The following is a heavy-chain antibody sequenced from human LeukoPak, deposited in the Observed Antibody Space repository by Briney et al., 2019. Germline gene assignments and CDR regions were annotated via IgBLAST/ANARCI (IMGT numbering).Heavy chain of an antibody. CDR2: INHSGST. Sequence: PSETLSLTCAVYGGSFSGYYWSWIRQPPGKGLEWIGEINHSGSTNYNPSLKSRVTISVDTSKNQFSLKLSSVTAADTAVYYCARGPISYYYGSGSYYMDVWGKGTTVTVSS. D-gene: IGHD3-10*01. V-gene: IGHV4-34*01. J-gene: IGHJ6*03. CDR3: ARGPISYYYGSGSYYMDV. CDR1: GGSFSGYY.